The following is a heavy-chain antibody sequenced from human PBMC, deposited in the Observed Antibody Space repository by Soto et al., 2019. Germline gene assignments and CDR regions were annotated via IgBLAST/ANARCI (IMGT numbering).Heavy chain of an antibody. V-gene: IGHV4-38-2*02. CDR1: GGSISSYY. CDR2: IYHSGST. J-gene: IGHJ6*02. Sequence: SETLSLTCTVSGGSISSYYWSWVRQPPGKGLEWIGSIYHSGSTYYNPSLKSRVTISVDTSKNQFSLKLSSVTAADTAVYYCASDYGDYPYYYYYGMDVWGQGTTVTVSS. CDR3: ASDYGDYPYYYYYGMDV. D-gene: IGHD4-17*01.